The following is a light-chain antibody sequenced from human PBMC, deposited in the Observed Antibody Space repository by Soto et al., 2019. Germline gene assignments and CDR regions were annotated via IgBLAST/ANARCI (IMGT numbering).Light chain of an antibody. CDR3: SSYAGSNTLV. CDR1: SRDVGGYNY. CDR2: EVS. V-gene: IGLV2-8*01. Sequence: QSALTQPPSAYGSPGQSVTISCTGTSRDVGGYNYVSWYHQHPGKAPKLLIYEVSERPSGVPDRFSGSKSGNTASLTVPGLQAEHEADYYFSSYAGSNTLVFGGGTQLPVL. J-gene: IGLJ2*01.